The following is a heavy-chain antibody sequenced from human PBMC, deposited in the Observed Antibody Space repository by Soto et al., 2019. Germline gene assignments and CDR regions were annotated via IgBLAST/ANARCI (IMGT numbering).Heavy chain of an antibody. CDR2: IYHSGST. D-gene: IGHD3-10*01. V-gene: IGHV4-30-2*05. Sequence: SETLSLTCAVSGGSISSGGYSWSWIRQPPGKGLEWIGYIYHSGSTYYNPSLKNRMTINSDTSKNQFSLQLNSVTPGDTAVYYCATGMLIRGHHYMDVWGQGTSVTVSS. CDR3: ATGMLIRGHHYMDV. J-gene: IGHJ6*03. CDR1: GGSISSGGYS.